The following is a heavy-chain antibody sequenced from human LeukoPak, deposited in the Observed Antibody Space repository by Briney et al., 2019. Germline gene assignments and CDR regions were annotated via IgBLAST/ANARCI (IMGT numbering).Heavy chain of an antibody. CDR3: ARDLMGIAYRGAFYY. D-gene: IGHD6-13*01. V-gene: IGHV4-39*07. Sequence: PSETLSLTCTVSGGSISSSSYYWGWIRQPPGKGLEWIGSIYYSGSTYYNPPLKSRVTISVDTSKNQFSLKLSSVTAADTAVYYCARDLMGIAYRGAFYYWGQGTLVTVSS. CDR1: GGSISSSSYY. CDR2: IYYSGST. J-gene: IGHJ4*02.